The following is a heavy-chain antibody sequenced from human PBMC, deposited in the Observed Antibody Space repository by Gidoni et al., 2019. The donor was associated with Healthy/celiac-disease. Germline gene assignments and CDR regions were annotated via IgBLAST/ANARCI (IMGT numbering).Heavy chain of an antibody. Sequence: QVQLVQSGAEVQKPGASVKVSCQASGYTFPGYYMHWVRQAPGQGLEWMGWINPNSGGTNYAQKFQGRVTMTRDTSISTAYMELSRLRSDDTAVYYCARVGGLFHEYYYYYYYMDVWGKGTTVTVSS. D-gene: IGHD3-16*01. CDR1: GYTFPGYY. V-gene: IGHV1-2*02. J-gene: IGHJ6*03. CDR2: INPNSGGT. CDR3: ARVGGLFHEYYYYYYYMDV.